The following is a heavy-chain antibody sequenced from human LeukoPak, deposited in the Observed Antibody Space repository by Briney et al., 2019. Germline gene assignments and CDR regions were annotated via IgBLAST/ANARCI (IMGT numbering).Heavy chain of an antibody. CDR2: ISGSGGST. CDR3: ANGPAAMLGYFDY. Sequence: GGSLRLSCAASGFTFSNYAMSWVRQAPGKGLEWVSAISGSGGSTYYADSVKGRFTISRDNSKNTLYLQVNSLRAEDTAVYYCANGPAAMLGYFDYWGQGTLVTVSS. CDR1: GFTFSNYA. D-gene: IGHD2-2*01. J-gene: IGHJ4*02. V-gene: IGHV3-23*01.